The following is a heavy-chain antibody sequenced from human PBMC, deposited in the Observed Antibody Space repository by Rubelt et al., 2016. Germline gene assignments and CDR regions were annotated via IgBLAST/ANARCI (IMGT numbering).Heavy chain of an antibody. D-gene: IGHD6-13*01. CDR2: IYWDDDK. J-gene: IGHJ5*02. CDR1: GFSLSTGGVG. Sequence: QITLKESSPMLVKPTQTLTLTCTFSGFSLSTGGVGVGWIRQPPGKALEWLALIYWDDDKRYSPSLKRRLPISKDTSTNQVVLTLTIMEHVDTATYFCAHFDSPGIAAPSWGQGTPVTVSS. V-gene: IGHV2-5*02. CDR3: AHFDSPGIAAPS.